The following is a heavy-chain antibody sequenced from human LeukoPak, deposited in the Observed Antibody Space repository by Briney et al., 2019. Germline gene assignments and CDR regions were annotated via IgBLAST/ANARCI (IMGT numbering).Heavy chain of an antibody. D-gene: IGHD6-13*01. J-gene: IGHJ5*02. CDR2: IYYSGST. V-gene: IGHV4-59*08. CDR1: AGSMSGHY. CDR3: ARHSYSSSWYGTFDT. Sequence: PSETLSLTCTVSAGSMSGHYWSWIRQPPGKGLEWIGYIYYSGSTIYNPSLKSRVTISVDTSKNQFSLKLSSATAADTAVYYCARHSYSSSWYGTFDTWGQGSLVTVSS.